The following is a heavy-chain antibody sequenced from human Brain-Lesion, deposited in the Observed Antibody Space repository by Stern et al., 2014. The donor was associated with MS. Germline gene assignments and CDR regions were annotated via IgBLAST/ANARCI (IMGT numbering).Heavy chain of an antibody. CDR3: ATYYYDATGYNDF. Sequence: MQLVESGAEVKKPGASVKVSCKASGYTFTGYYMHWVRQAPGQGLEWMGGINPKSGGTNYAQKFQGWVTMTRDTSINTAYMELSRLRSDDTAGYYCATYYYDATGYNDFWGQGTLVTVSS. J-gene: IGHJ4*02. D-gene: IGHD3-22*01. CDR1: GYTFTGYY. CDR2: INPKSGGT. V-gene: IGHV1-2*04.